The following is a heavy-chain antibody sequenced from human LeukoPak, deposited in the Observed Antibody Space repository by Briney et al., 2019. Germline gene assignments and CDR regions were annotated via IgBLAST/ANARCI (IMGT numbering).Heavy chain of an antibody. CDR1: GFTFSSYA. CDR2: ISYDGSNK. Sequence: PGGSLRLSCAASGFTFSSYAMHWVRQAPGKGLEWVAVISYDGSNKYYADSVKGRFTISRDNSKNTLYLQMNSLRAEDTAVYYCARDLREMATIIPGAFDIWGQGTMVTVSS. CDR3: ARDLREMATIIPGAFDI. J-gene: IGHJ3*02. V-gene: IGHV3-30-3*01. D-gene: IGHD5-24*01.